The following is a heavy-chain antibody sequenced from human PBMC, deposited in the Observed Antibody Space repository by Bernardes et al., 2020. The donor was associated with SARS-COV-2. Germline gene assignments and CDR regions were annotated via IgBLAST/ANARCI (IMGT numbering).Heavy chain of an antibody. CDR2: IRSKANSYAT. D-gene: IGHD6-13*01. V-gene: IGHV3-73*01. CDR3: TRVPPYSNSWWDAFDI. J-gene: IGHJ3*02. CDR1: GFTFSGSA. Sequence: GSLRLSCAASGFTFSGSAMYWVRQASGKGLEWVGRIRSKANSYATAYAASVKGRFTISRDDSKNTAYLQINSLKTEDTALYYCTRVPPYSNSWWDAFDIWGPGTMVTVSS.